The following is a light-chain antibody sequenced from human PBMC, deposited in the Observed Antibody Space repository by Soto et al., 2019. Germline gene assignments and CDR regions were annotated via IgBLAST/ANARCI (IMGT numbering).Light chain of an antibody. CDR3: QHRSNWPPT. CDR2: DTS. Sequence: EIVLTQSPATLSLSPGERATLSCRASQSVSSYLAWYQQKPGQAPRLLIYDTSNRATGIPARFSGSGSGTDFTLTISSLEPEDFAGYYCQHRSNWPPTFGGGTKVEIK. CDR1: QSVSSY. J-gene: IGKJ4*01. V-gene: IGKV3-11*01.